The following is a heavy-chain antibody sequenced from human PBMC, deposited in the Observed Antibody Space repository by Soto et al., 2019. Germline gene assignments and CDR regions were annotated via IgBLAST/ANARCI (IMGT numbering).Heavy chain of an antibody. CDR2: SSSSSSTI. CDR1: ELKISTYT. CDR3: ARGLIDSESSGYNNWFDP. V-gene: IGHV3-48*02. Sequence: PRGPMRLSCAASELKISTYTMNRVRKEPGKGLEWVSYSSSSSSTIYYVDPVKGRFTISRENAKNSLYLQMTSMRDEDTAVYYCARGLIDSESSGYNNWFDPWGQGTLVSVPS. J-gene: IGHJ5*02. D-gene: IGHD3-22*01.